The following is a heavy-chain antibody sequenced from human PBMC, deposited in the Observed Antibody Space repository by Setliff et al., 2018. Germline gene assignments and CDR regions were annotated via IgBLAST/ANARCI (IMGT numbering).Heavy chain of an antibody. CDR1: GFTFSNYW. CDR3: ARAFGGNSDAFDI. CDR2: INRDGSNI. D-gene: IGHD2-21*02. J-gene: IGHJ3*02. Sequence: SCAASGFTFSNYWMHWVRQAPGKGLVWVSHINRDGSNIRYADSVKGRFTISRDIAKNTLYLQINSLRAEDTAVYYCARAFGGNSDAFDIWGQGTMVTVSS. V-gene: IGHV3-74*01.